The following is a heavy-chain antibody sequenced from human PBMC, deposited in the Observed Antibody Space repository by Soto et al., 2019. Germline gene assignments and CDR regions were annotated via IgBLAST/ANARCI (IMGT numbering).Heavy chain of an antibody. Sequence: GGSLRLSCAASGFTFSSYSMNWVRQAPGKGLEWVSYISSSSSTIYYADSVKGRFTISRDNAKNSLYLQMNSLRDEDTAVYYCARDGRYYDILIGYYSPYYYYYGMDVWGQGTTVTVSS. CDR3: ARDGRYYDILIGYYSPYYYYYGMDV. V-gene: IGHV3-48*02. D-gene: IGHD3-9*01. J-gene: IGHJ6*02. CDR2: ISSSSSTI. CDR1: GFTFSSYS.